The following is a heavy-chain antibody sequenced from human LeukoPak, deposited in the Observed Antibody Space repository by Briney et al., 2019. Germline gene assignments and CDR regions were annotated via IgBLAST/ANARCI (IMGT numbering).Heavy chain of an antibody. CDR1: GYTFSSYD. Sequence: GASVKVSCKASGYTFSSYDINWVRQATGQGLEWMGWMNPNSGNTGYAQKFQGRVTMTRNTSISTAYMELSSLRSEDTAVYYCARGLQLLGIWFDPWGQGTLVTVSS. J-gene: IGHJ5*02. V-gene: IGHV1-8*01. D-gene: IGHD2-2*01. CDR3: ARGLQLLGIWFDP. CDR2: MNPNSGNT.